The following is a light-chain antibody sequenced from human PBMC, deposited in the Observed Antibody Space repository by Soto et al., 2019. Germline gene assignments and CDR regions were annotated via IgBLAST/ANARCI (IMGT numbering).Light chain of an antibody. CDR1: RSISSY. V-gene: IGKV1-39*01. CDR3: QQSYSTPWT. Sequence: DIQMTQSPSSLSASVGDRVTITCRASRSISSYLNWYQPKPGKAPKLLIYAASSLQSGVPSRFSGSGSGTDFTLTISSLQPEDFATYYCQQSYSTPWTFGQGTKVDIK. J-gene: IGKJ1*01. CDR2: AAS.